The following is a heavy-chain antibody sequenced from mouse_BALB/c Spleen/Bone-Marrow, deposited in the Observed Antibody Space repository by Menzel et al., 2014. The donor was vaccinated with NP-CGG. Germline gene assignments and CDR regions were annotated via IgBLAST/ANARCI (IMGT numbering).Heavy chain of an antibody. CDR3: TIRYYAMDY. V-gene: IGHV1-4*01. Sequence: VNVVESGAELAKPGASVKMSCQASGYTFTRYTMHWEKQRPGQGLEWIGYIIPSSGYTNYNQKFKDKATLTADKSSSTAYMQLSSLTSEDSAVYYCTIRYYAMDYWGQGTSVTVSS. CDR2: IIPSSGYT. J-gene: IGHJ4*01. CDR1: GYTFTRYT. D-gene: IGHD1-1*01.